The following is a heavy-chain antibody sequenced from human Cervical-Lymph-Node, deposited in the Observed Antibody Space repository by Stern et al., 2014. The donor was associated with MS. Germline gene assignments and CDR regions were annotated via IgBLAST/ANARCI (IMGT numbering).Heavy chain of an antibody. D-gene: IGHD2-15*01. V-gene: IGHV5-51*03. Sequence: EVQLVESGAEVKRPGESLKISCKGSGYTFGKYGIAWVRQTPGKGLEWVGVVYPDDSDGRYSPSLQGQVTIAADKSISTAYLQWSSLKASDTAIYYCARVRCSDGGCYSLDAFDVWGQGTVVTVSS. CDR3: ARVRCSDGGCYSLDAFDV. J-gene: IGHJ3*01. CDR1: GYTFGKYG. CDR2: VYPDDSDG.